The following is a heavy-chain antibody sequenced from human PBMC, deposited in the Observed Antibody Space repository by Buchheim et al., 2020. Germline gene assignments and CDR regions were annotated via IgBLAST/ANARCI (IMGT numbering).Heavy chain of an antibody. V-gene: IGHV3-30*04. Sequence: QVQLVESGGGVVQPGRSLRLSCAASGFTFSSYAMHWVRQAPGKGLEWVAVISYDGSNKYYADSVKGRFTISSDNSKNTLYLQMNSLRAEDTAVYYCAREDGWNYGYYYYYYGMDVWGQGTT. CDR3: AREDGWNYGYYYYYYGMDV. CDR1: GFTFSSYA. D-gene: IGHD1-7*01. J-gene: IGHJ6*02. CDR2: ISYDGSNK.